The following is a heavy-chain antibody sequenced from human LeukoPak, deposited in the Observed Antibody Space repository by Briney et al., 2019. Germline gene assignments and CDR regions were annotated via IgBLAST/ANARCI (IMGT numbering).Heavy chain of an antibody. CDR3: ARDSLELQRRNWFDP. CDR1: PYTFDKYY. Sequence: ASVKLSCKASPYTFDKYYIHWVRQAPGQGLEWMGVINPSGRSTSYAQQFQGRVTVTRDTSTSTVYMDLSSLRSEDSAVYYCARDSLELQRRNWFDPLGQGTLVTVSS. V-gene: IGHV1-46*02. D-gene: IGHD1-7*01. CDR2: INPSGRST. J-gene: IGHJ5*02.